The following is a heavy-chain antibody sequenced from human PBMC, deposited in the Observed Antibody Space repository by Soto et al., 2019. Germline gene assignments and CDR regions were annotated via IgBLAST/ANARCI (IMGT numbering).Heavy chain of an antibody. CDR1: GCTFSSYA. V-gene: IGHV3-23*01. Sequence: GASVILSCAASGCTFSSYAMSWVRQAPGKGLEWVSAISGSGGSTYYADSVKGRFTISRDNSKNTLYLQMNSLRAEDTAVYYCAKDWYYDISDVWGQGTTVTVSS. CDR3: AKDWYYDISDV. CDR2: ISGSGGST. J-gene: IGHJ6*02. D-gene: IGHD3-9*01.